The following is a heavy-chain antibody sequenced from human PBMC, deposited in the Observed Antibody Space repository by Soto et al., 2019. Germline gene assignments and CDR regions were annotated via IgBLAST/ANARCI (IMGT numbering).Heavy chain of an antibody. Sequence: EVQLVESGGGLVNPGGSLRLSCAASAFTFSNAWRNWVRQALGKGLEWVGRIKSKTAGRTTYYAAPVKGRFPISRDNSRSTLYLQMTSLKTEEAAEYYGATIALMVGSRDIGGQWTMVT. CDR2: IKSKTAGRTT. V-gene: IGHV3-15*07. CDR1: AFTFSNAW. D-gene: IGHD2-15*01. J-gene: IGHJ3*02. CDR3: ATIALMVGSRDI.